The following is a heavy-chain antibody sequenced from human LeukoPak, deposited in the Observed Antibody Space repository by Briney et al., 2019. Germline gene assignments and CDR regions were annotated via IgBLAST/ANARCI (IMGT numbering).Heavy chain of an antibody. CDR2: ISPGGGTT. J-gene: IGHJ6*02. V-gene: IGHV3-23*01. D-gene: IGHD4-17*01. CDR1: GFAFGSEA. CDR3: AKVAVPRLYPYYGMAV. Sequence: GGSLRLSCAVSGFAFGSEAMSWVRQSPARGLEWVASISPGGGTTYYADYVKGRFTISRDNSNNSLFVQMNSLRAEDTALYYCAKVAVPRLYPYYGMAVGGQGTRPTVPS.